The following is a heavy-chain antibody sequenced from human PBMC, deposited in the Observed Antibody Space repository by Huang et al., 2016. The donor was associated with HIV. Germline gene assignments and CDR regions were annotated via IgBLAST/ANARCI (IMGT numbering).Heavy chain of an antibody. V-gene: IGHV1-18*04. Sequence: QVQLVQSGAEVKKPGASVKVSCKASGYSFTNYGISWVRQAPGQGLEWMGWISADNGNTKYAQKVQGRVTMTTDTSTNRAYMELRSLRSDDTAVYYCARDTFRADSSSSNSGYYYGMDVWGQGTTVTVPS. CDR3: ARDTFRADSSSSNSGYYYGMDV. D-gene: IGHD3-22*01. J-gene: IGHJ6*02. CDR1: GYSFTNYG. CDR2: ISADNGNT.